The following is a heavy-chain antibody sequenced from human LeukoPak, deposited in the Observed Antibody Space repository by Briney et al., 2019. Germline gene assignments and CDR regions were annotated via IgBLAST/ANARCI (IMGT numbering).Heavy chain of an antibody. CDR3: ASGSIAAAANDY. D-gene: IGHD6-13*01. V-gene: IGHV2-70*11. CDR2: IDWDDDK. J-gene: IGHJ4*02. Sequence: SGPALVKPTQTLTLTCTFSGFSLSTSGMCVSWIRQPPGKALEWLARIDWDDDKYYSTSLKTRLTISKDTSKNQVVLTMTNMDPVDTATYYCASGSIAAAANDYWGRGTLVTVSS. CDR1: GFSLSTSGMC.